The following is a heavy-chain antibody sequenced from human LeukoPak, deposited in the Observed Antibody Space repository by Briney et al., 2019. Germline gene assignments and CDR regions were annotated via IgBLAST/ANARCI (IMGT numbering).Heavy chain of an antibody. V-gene: IGHV4-59*01. J-gene: IGHJ1*01. CDR3: ARGSGWYPH. CDR2: ISYSGDT. D-gene: IGHD6-19*01. CDR1: GASISSYY. Sequence: SETLSLTCTVSGASISSYYWSWVRQPPGKGLEWIGYISYSGDTKYNPSLKSRLSMSVDTSKNQCSLMLTSVTAADTAVYCCARGSGWYPHWGQGTLVTVSS.